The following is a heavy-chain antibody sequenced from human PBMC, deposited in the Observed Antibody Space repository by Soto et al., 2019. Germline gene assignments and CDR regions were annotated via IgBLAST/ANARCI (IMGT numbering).Heavy chain of an antibody. CDR2: ISGSGGST. J-gene: IGHJ1*01. Sequence: HPGGSLRLSCAASGFTFSSYAMSWVRQAPGKGLEWVSAISGSGGSTYYADSVKGRFTISRDNSKNTLYLQMNSLRAEDTAVYYCAKSVGQQLVRYFQHWGQGTLVTVSS. CDR1: GFTFSSYA. D-gene: IGHD6-13*01. V-gene: IGHV3-23*01. CDR3: AKSVGQQLVRYFQH.